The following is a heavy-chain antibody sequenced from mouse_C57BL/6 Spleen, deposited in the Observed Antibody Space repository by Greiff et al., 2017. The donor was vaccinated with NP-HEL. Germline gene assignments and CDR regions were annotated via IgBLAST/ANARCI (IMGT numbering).Heavy chain of an antibody. Sequence: VQLQQSGAELARPGASVKLSCKASGYTFTSYGISWVKQRTGQGLEWIGEIYPRSGNTYYNEKFKGKATLTADKSSSTAYMELRSLTSEDSAVYFCARYGYDYDEGFAYWGQGTLVTVSA. CDR1: GYTFTSYG. V-gene: IGHV1-81*01. D-gene: IGHD2-4*01. CDR2: IYPRSGNT. CDR3: ARYGYDYDEGFAY. J-gene: IGHJ3*01.